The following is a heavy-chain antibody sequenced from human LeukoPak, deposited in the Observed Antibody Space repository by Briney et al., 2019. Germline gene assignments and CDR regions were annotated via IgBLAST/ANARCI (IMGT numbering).Heavy chain of an antibody. CDR3: ARDRGDGVEMATGGFFDY. Sequence: SVKVSCKASGGTFSSYAISWGRQAPGQGREWMGGIIPIFGTARCAQKFQCRVTITADKSTGTAYMELSSLRSEDTAVYYCARDRGDGVEMATGGFFDYWGQGTLVTVSS. CDR2: IIPIFGTA. J-gene: IGHJ4*02. CDR1: GGTFSSYA. D-gene: IGHD5-24*01. V-gene: IGHV1-69*06.